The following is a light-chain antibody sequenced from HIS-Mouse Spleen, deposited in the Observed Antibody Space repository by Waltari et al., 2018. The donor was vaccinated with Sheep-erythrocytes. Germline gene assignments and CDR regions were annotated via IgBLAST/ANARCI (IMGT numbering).Light chain of an antibody. CDR3: CSYAGSYNHV. Sequence: QSALTQPRSVSGPPGQSVTISCTGTSSDVGGYTYVSCYQQHPGKAPKLMIYDVSKRPSGVPDRFSGSKSGNTASLTISGLQAEDEADYYCCSYAGSYNHVFATGTKVTVL. CDR1: SSDVGGYTY. CDR2: DVS. V-gene: IGLV2-11*01. J-gene: IGLJ1*01.